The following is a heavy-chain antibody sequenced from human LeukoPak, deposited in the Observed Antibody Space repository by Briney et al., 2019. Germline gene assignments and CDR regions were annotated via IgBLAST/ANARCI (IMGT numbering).Heavy chain of an antibody. V-gene: IGHV4-39*01. CDR1: GGSLSSNY. D-gene: IGHD2-2*01. J-gene: IGHJ4*02. CDR3: ARHREYCSNLTCYPFDFDY. CDR2: IYNRGST. Sequence: SETLSLTCTVSGGSLSSNYWGWLGQPPGKGLEWIGDIYNRGSTYYNPSLTSRVTISVDTCKNQFSLNLSSVTAADTAVYYCARHREYCSNLTCYPFDFDYWGQGTLVTVSS.